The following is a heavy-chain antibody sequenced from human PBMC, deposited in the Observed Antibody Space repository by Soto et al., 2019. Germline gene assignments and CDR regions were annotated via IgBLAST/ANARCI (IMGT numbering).Heavy chain of an antibody. D-gene: IGHD4-4*01. J-gene: IGHJ4*02. CDR3: TRGWLSNSFDV. Sequence: EVQLVESGGGLVQPGGSLRLSCAASGFTLSVYSMDWVRQVPGKGLEWVSYIGSGGSPIYYADSVKGRFTISRDNAQNSVYLHMHSLRDDDTAVYFCTRGWLSNSFDVWGQGTLVTVSS. CDR2: IGSGGSPI. V-gene: IGHV3-48*02. CDR1: GFTLSVYS.